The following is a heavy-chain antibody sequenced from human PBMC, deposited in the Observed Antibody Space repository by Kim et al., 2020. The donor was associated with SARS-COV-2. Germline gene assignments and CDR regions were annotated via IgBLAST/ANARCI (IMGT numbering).Heavy chain of an antibody. D-gene: IGHD4-17*01. V-gene: IGHV4-4*07. CDR3: VRSMRKRAVTRYWFVP. Sequence: SETLSLTCTVSGASITTFSWAWIWKSAGKGLEWIGHIYTTGTTTYNPPLTSRLTISRDTSKNQFSLKLTSVTAADTAIYYCVRSMRKRAVTRYWFVPCG. CDR1: GASITTFS. CDR2: IYTTGTT. J-gene: IGHJ5*02.